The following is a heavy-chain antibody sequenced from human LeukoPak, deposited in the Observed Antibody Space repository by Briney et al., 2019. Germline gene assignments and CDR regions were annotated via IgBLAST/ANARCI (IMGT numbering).Heavy chain of an antibody. CDR1: GFTFSSDA. CDR2: IKQDGGEK. Sequence: GGSLRLSCAASGFTFSSDAMSWVRQAPGKGLEWVANIKQDGGEKYYVDSVKGRFTISRDNAKNSLYLQMNSLRAEDTAVYYCARDKIVGATIFDYWGQGTLVTVSS. CDR3: ARDKIVGATIFDY. D-gene: IGHD1-26*01. V-gene: IGHV3-7*01. J-gene: IGHJ4*02.